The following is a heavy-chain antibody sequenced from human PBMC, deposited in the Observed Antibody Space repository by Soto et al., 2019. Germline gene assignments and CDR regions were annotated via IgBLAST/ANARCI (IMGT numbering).Heavy chain of an antibody. D-gene: IGHD6-19*01. CDR2: IYHIGSP. J-gene: IGHJ5*01. CDR1: GRSVSSGGYY. V-gene: IGHV4-31*03. Sequence: SETLSLTCTVSGRSVSSGGYYWTWIRQHPGKGLEWIGYIYHIGSPSYNPSLKSRLSMSLDTSKNQFSLNLTSVAAADTAIYYCVRDRALDSSGHWFDSWGQGTLVTVS. CDR3: VRDRALDSSGHWFDS.